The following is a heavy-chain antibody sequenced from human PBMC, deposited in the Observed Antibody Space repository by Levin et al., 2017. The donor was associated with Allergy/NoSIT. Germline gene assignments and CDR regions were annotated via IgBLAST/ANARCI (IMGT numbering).Heavy chain of an antibody. J-gene: IGHJ6*02. CDR2: IKQDGSEK. CDR3: AKQTMMDV. V-gene: IGHV3-7*01. D-gene: IGHD1/OR15-1a*01. Sequence: GESLKISCAASGFTFSSSWMTWVRQAPGKGLEWVANIKQDGSEKYYVGSVKGRFTISRDNAKNSLYLQMNSLRAEDTAVYYCAKQTMMDVWGQGTTVTVSS. CDR1: GFTFSSSW.